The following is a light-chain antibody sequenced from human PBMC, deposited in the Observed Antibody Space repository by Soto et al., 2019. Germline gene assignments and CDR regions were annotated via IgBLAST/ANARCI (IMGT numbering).Light chain of an antibody. J-gene: IGKJ1*01. Sequence: EIVLTQSPPTLSLSPGERATLSCRASQSVSSYLAWYQQKPGQAPRLLLYDASKRATGIPARFSGSGSGTDFTLTISSLEPEDFAVYYCQQRSNWPPTWTFGQGTRVEIK. V-gene: IGKV3-11*01. CDR1: QSVSSY. CDR2: DAS. CDR3: QQRSNWPPTWT.